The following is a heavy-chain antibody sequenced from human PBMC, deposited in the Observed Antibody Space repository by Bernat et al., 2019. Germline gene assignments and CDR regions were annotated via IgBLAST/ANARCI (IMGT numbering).Heavy chain of an antibody. CDR3: AKQPAAAKGFYFDY. CDR1: GFTLSNYA. D-gene: IGHD6-13*01. Sequence: EVQLLESGGGSIQPGGSLRLSCAASGFTLSNYAMSWVRQAPGKGLEWVSVITGGGDSTNYADSVKGRFTISRDNSKNTLYLQMNSLRAEDTAVYYCAKQPAAAKGFYFDYWGQGTLVTVSS. J-gene: IGHJ4*02. CDR2: ITGGGDST. V-gene: IGHV3-23*01.